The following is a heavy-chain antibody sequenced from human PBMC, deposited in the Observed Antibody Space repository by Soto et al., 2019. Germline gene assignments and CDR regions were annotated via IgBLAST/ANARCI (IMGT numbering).Heavy chain of an antibody. J-gene: IGHJ4*02. V-gene: IGHV2-5*02. CDR3: AHTMAPRIFDY. Sequence: QITLKEAGPTLVKPTQTLTLTCSFSGFSLITSGVGVGWISQPQGKALEWLALIYWDDDKGYSTSLKSRLTITKDTSRNPVVLTMTNMDPADTATYYCAHTMAPRIFDYWGQGTLVTVSS. CDR2: IYWDDDK. CDR1: GFSLITSGVG.